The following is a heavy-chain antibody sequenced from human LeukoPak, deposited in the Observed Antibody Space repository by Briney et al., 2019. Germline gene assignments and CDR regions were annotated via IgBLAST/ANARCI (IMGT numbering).Heavy chain of an antibody. V-gene: IGHV3-64*01. CDR2: INNCGCST. CDR1: GFPFNTYA. Sequence: GGPLRLSCTASGFPFNTYAMHWVRQAPGKGPKYVSAINNCGCSTFYVISVKGIYNISRYNSGNALYLNMRSLRPGHMAILYCARRGCDLSYFDYWGQGTLVSVSS. J-gene: IGHJ4*02. D-gene: IGHD2-21*02. CDR3: ARRGCDLSYFDY.